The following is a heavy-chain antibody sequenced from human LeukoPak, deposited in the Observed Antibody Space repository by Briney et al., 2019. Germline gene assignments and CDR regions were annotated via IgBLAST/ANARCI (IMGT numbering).Heavy chain of an antibody. V-gene: IGHV3-23*01. J-gene: IGHJ4*02. CDR1: GFTFSSYG. Sequence: GGSLRLSCVVSGFTFSSYGMSWVRQAPGRGLEWVSALSGSGDSTYYADSVKGRITVSRDNSKNTLYLQMNSLRTDDTAVYYCAKFWTGVAATPAYWGQGTLVTVSS. CDR3: AKFWTGVAATPAY. CDR2: LSGSGDST. D-gene: IGHD2-15*01.